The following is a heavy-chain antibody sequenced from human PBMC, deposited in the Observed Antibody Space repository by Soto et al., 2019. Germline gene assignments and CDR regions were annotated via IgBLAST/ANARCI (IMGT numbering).Heavy chain of an antibody. CDR2: FSYSGSL. CDR3: AGGPRYWSFAL. V-gene: IGHV4-34*01. CDR1: GGSSRAYH. D-gene: IGHD1-20*01. Sequence: KTSETLSLTCSVYGGSSRAYHWSWIRQSPGEGLEWIGEFSYSGSLNYNPSLKIRVAVSLDTSTDHFSLTMTSVTAADTGVYFCAGGPRYWSFALWGRGTLVTVSS. J-gene: IGHJ2*01.